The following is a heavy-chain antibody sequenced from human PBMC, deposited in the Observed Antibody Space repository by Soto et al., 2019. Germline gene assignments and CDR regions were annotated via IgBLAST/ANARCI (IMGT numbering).Heavy chain of an antibody. CDR2: IYHSGST. D-gene: IGHD5-12*01. Sequence: ETLSLTCAVSGYSISSGYYWGWIRQPPGKGLEWIGSIYHSGSTYYNPSLKSRVTISVDTSKNQFSLKLSSVTAADTAVYYCAREWLQLGCAFDIWGQGTMVTVSS. J-gene: IGHJ3*02. CDR3: AREWLQLGCAFDI. V-gene: IGHV4-38-2*02. CDR1: GYSISSGYY.